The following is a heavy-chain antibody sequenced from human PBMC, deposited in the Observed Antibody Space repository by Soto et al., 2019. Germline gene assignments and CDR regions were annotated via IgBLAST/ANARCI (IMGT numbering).Heavy chain of an antibody. J-gene: IGHJ4*02. CDR1: GYSFTGYW. Sequence: GESLKISCKGSGYSFTGYWIGWVRQMPGKGLEWMGIIYPSDSDTRYSPSLQGQVTISADKSINTAYLQWSSLKASDTAMYYCARRGAVAALDYWGQGTLVTVSS. CDR3: ARRGAVAALDY. V-gene: IGHV5-51*01. CDR2: IYPSDSDT. D-gene: IGHD6-19*01.